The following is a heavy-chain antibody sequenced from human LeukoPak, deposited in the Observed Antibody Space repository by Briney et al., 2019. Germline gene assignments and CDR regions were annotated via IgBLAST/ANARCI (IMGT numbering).Heavy chain of an antibody. CDR1: GFTFDDYA. CDR2: ISWNSGSI. V-gene: IGHV3-9*01. Sequence: PGGSLRLSCAASGFTFDDYAMHWVRQAPGKGLEWVSGISWNSGSIGYADSVKGRFTISRDNAKNSLYLQMNSLRAEDTALYYCAKESAAGTCFDYWGQGTLVTVSS. J-gene: IGHJ4*02. CDR3: AKESAAGTCFDY. D-gene: IGHD6-13*01.